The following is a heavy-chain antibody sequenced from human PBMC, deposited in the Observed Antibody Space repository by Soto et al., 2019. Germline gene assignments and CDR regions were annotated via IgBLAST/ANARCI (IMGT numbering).Heavy chain of an antibody. CDR1: GLTFSNYW. D-gene: IGHD6-19*01. Sequence: EVQLEESGGTLVQPGGSLRLSCAASGLTFSNYWMSWVRQAPGKGLECVANIKQDGREKYYVDSVRGRFPISRDRTKKPMYMQMRSLRSEDTAVYYCTKVVGLAGQDWGQGTLVTVSS. J-gene: IGHJ4*02. CDR2: IKQDGREK. V-gene: IGHV3-7*01. CDR3: TKVVGLAGQD.